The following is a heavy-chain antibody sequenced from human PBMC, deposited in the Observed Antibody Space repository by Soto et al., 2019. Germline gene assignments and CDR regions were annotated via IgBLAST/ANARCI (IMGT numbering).Heavy chain of an antibody. J-gene: IGHJ4*02. V-gene: IGHV3-30-3*01. CDR2: ISSDGSNK. CDR1: GFTFSSYA. Sequence: PGGSLRLSCAASGFTFSSYAMHWVRQAPGKGLEWVAVISSDGSNKYYADSVTGRFTISRDHSKNTLYLQMSSLRAEDTAVYYCASLIVGATPDYWGQGTLVTVS. CDR3: ASLIVGATPDY. D-gene: IGHD1-26*01.